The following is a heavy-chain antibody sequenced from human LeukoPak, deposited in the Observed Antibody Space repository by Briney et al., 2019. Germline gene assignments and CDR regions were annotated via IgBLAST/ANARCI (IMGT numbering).Heavy chain of an antibody. CDR1: GFTFSSYG. CDR3: ARGKEQQLYAFDI. Sequence: GGSLRLSCAASGFTFSSYGMHWLRQAPGKGLEWVAVIWFDGSNKYYADSVKGRFTIYRDNSKNTLYLQINSLSAEDTSVYYCARGKEQQLYAFDIWGQGTMVTVSS. CDR2: IWFDGSNK. D-gene: IGHD6-13*01. J-gene: IGHJ3*02. V-gene: IGHV3-33*01.